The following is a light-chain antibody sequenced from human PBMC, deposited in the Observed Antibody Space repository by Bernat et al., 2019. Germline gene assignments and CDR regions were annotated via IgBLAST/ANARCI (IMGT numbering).Light chain of an antibody. CDR3: AAWDDWLRVWV. Sequence: QSVLTQPPSASGTPGQRVTISCSGSGSIIGIKTVNRYQQVPGTAPTPLNSTDNQRPSGVPDRFLCFTSGTSAALSISGVQFEDEDDYYCAAWDDWLRVWVFGGGTKLTVL. J-gene: IGLJ3*02. CDR2: TDN. CDR1: GSIIGIKT. V-gene: IGLV1-44*01.